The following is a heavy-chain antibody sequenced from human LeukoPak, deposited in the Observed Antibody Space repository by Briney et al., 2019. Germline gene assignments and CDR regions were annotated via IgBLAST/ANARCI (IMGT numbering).Heavy chain of an antibody. V-gene: IGHV4-34*01. CDR3: ARDRAESGCIDY. J-gene: IGHJ4*02. Sequence: SETLSLTCAVYGGSFSGYYWSWIRQPPGKGLEWIGEINHSGSTNYNPSLKSRVTISVDTSKNQFSLKLSSVTAADTAVYYCARDRAESGCIDYWGQGTLVTVSS. CDR1: GGSFSGYY. D-gene: IGHD3-3*01. CDR2: INHSGST.